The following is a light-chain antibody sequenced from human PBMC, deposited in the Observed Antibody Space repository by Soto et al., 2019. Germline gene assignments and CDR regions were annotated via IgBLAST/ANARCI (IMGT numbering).Light chain of an antibody. CDR3: QQSYNPPLT. V-gene: IGKV1-39*01. J-gene: IGKJ4*01. Sequence: DIQMTQSPSSRSASVGDRVTITCRAVQSISTYLNWYQHKPGKAPNLLIYAASSLQSGVPSRFSGSGSGTDFTLTISSLQPEDCATYYCQQSYNPPLTFGGGTKVEIK. CDR1: QSISTY. CDR2: AAS.